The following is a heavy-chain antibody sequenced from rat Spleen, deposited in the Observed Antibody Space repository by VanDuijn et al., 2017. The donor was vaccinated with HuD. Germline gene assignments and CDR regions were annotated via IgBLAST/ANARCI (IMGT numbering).Heavy chain of an antibody. CDR2: ISYEGSST. D-gene: IGHD1-10*01. J-gene: IGHJ3*01. Sequence: EVQLVESGGGLVQPGRSLKLSCAASGFTFSDYYMAWVRQAPKKGLEWVASISYEGSSTYYGDSVKGRFTISRDNAKSTLYLQMNSLRSEDTATYYCARHDYNNPLDWGQGTLVTVSS. CDR3: ARHDYNNPLD. V-gene: IGHV5-22*01. CDR1: GFTFSDYY.